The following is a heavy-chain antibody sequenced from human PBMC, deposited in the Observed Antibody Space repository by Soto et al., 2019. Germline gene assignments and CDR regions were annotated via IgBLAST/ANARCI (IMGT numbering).Heavy chain of an antibody. D-gene: IGHD3-9*01. CDR2: IYYSGST. CDR3: ARVGPFDSPVMGYFDY. CDR1: GGSISSYY. J-gene: IGHJ4*02. V-gene: IGHV4-59*01. Sequence: PSETLSLTCTVSGGSISSYYWSWIRQPPGKGLEWIGYIYYSGSTNYNPSLKSRVTISVDTSKNQFSLKLSSVTAADTAVYYCARVGPFDSPVMGYFDYWGQGTLVTVSS.